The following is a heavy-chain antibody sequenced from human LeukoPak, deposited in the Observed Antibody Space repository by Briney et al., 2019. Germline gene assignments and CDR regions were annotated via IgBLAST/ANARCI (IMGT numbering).Heavy chain of an antibody. CDR3: ARDPDASSSTDY. D-gene: IGHD6-6*01. J-gene: IGHJ4*02. CDR1: GFAFNTYA. V-gene: IGHV3-7*01. Sequence: PGGSLRLSCAASGFAFNTYAMHWVRQAPGKGLEWVANIKQDGSEKYYVDSVKGRFTISRDNAKNSLYLQMNSLRAEDTAVYYCARDPDASSSTDYWGQGTLVTVSS. CDR2: IKQDGSEK.